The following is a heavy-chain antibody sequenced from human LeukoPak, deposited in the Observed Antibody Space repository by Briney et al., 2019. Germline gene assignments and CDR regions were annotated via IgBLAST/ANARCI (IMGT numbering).Heavy chain of an antibody. CDR2: IWYDGSNK. J-gene: IGHJ6*02. V-gene: IGHV3-33*01. CDR1: GFTFSSYG. CDR3: AMAPNYYDSSGYYYPYYYGMDV. Sequence: GGSLRLSCAASGFTFSSYGMHWVHQAPGKGLEWVAVIWYDGSNKYYADSVKGRFTISRDNSKNTPYLQMNSLRAEDTAVYYCAMAPNYYDSSGYYYPYYYGMDVWGQGTTVTVSS. D-gene: IGHD3-22*01.